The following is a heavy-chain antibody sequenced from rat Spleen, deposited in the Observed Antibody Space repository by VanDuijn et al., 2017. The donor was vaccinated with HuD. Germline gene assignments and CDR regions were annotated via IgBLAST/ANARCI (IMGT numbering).Heavy chain of an antibody. CDR1: GFSLTSYS. CDR2: MWYDGDT. J-gene: IGHJ4*01. Sequence: QVQLKESGPGLVQPSETLSLTCTVSGFSLTSYSVSWVRQPSGKGPEWMGRMWYDGDTAYNSALKSRLSISRDTYKNQVFLKMNRLQADDTGSYYCTRDSIYVYYGLLDGYVMDAWGQGASVTVSS. D-gene: IGHD1-6*01. CDR3: TRDSIYVYYGLLDGYVMDA. V-gene: IGHV2-63*01.